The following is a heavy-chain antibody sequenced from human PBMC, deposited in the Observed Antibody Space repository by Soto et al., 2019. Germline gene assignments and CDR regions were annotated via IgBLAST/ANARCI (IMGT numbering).Heavy chain of an antibody. CDR2: IIPILGIA. J-gene: IGHJ6*03. D-gene: IGHD2-2*01. Sequence: QVQLVQSGAEVKKPGSSVKVSCKASGGTFSSYTISWVRQAPGQGLEWMGRIIPILGIANYAQKFQGRVTITADKSMSTAYMELSSLRSEDTAVYYCARGRYQLLPNYYYYYYMDVWGKGTTVTVSS. CDR3: ARGRYQLLPNYYYYYYMDV. V-gene: IGHV1-69*02. CDR1: GGTFSSYT.